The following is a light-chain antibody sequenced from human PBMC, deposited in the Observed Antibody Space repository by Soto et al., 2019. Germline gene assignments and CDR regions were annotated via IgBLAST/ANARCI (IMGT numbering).Light chain of an antibody. CDR2: DAS. CDR1: QIVSSY. Sequence: EIVLTQSPATLSLSPGERATLSCRASQIVSSYLAWYQQKPGQAPRLLIYDASNRATGIPARFSGSGSGTDFTLTISSLEPEDFAVYYCQQRSNWPPGGTFGQGTKVEIK. J-gene: IGKJ1*01. CDR3: QQRSNWPPGGT. V-gene: IGKV3-11*01.